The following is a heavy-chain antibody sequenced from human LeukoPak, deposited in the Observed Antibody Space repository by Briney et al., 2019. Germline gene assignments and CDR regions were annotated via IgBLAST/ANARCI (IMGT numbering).Heavy chain of an antibody. CDR2: ISAYNGNT. Sequence: ASVKVSCKASGGTFSSYAISWVRQAPGQGLEWMGWISAYNGNTNYAQKLQGRVTMTTDTSTSTAYMELRSLRSDDTAVYYCARDCSSTSCYEYWGQGTLVTVSS. V-gene: IGHV1-18*01. CDR1: GGTFSSYA. J-gene: IGHJ4*02. CDR3: ARDCSSTSCYEY. D-gene: IGHD2-2*01.